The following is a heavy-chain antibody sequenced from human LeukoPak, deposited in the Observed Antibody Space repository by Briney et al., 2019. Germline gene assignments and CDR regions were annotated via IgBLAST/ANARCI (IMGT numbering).Heavy chain of an antibody. CDR1: GFTFSSYW. Sequence: GGSLRLSCAASGFTFSSYWMSWVRQAPGKGLEWVANIKQDGSEKYYVDSVKGRFTISRDNAKNSLYLQMNSLRAEDTAVYYCARLAAAGPKPLYFDCWGQGTLVTVSS. J-gene: IGHJ4*02. CDR2: IKQDGSEK. D-gene: IGHD6-13*01. CDR3: ARLAAAGPKPLYFDC. V-gene: IGHV3-7*01.